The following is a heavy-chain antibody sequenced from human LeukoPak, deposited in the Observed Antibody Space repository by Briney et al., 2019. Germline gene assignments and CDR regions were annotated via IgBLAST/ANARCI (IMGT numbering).Heavy chain of an antibody. J-gene: IGHJ4*02. CDR3: ATSPTSDSPGY. CDR2: IIPILATA. D-gene: IGHD2-21*02. CDR1: GGTFRTYA. Sequence: SVKVSCKASGGTFRTYAISWVRQPPGQGLEWMGGIIPILATANYAQKFQGRVTITADESTSTAYMELSSLRSEDTAVYYCATSPTSDSPGYWGQGTLVTVSS. V-gene: IGHV1-69*01.